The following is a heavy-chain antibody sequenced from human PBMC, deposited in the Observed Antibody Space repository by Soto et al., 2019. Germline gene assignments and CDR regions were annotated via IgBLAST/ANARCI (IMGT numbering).Heavy chain of an antibody. CDR1: EGTFSNYA. V-gene: IGHV1-69*01. Sequence: QVQLVQSGAEVKMPGSSVTVSCKDSEGTFSNYAITWVRQAPGQGLEWMGGIIPLFGTTNYAQKFQGRVTITADESTSTAYMELLSLTSEDTDVYYCARDHSIYGDYAGKGLRDWGQGVRVTVSS. D-gene: IGHD4-17*01. J-gene: IGHJ4*02. CDR3: ARDHSIYGDYAGKGLRD. CDR2: IIPLFGTT.